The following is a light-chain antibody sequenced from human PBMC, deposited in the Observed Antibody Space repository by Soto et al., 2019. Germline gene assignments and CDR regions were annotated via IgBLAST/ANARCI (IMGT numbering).Light chain of an antibody. V-gene: IGLV2-11*01. CDR1: SSDVGDYKY. CDR2: DVT. Sequence: QSALTQPRSVSGSPGQSVTISCTGTSSDVGDYKYVSWYQHHPGKAPKLLIYDVTHRPSGVPDRFSGSKSGNTASLTISGLQAEAEADYYCCSYALTAQFGGGTKLTVL. J-gene: IGLJ3*02. CDR3: CSYALTAQ.